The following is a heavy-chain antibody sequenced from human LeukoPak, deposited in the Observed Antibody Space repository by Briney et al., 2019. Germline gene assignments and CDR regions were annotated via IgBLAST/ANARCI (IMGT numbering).Heavy chain of an antibody. CDR2: VYCGGSL. Sequence: PSDTLSLTCTVSGFSVGRGNYWGWIRQAPGRGLEWIGSVYCGGSLFYNPSLESRVTIWLDTSKTQFSFHVTSVTAADTAVYYCARDTYCGGDCYLSDYYYYYYMDVWGKGTTVTISS. V-gene: IGHV4-38-2*02. CDR1: GFSVGRGNY. CDR3: ARDTYCGGDCYLSDYYYYYYMDV. J-gene: IGHJ6*03. D-gene: IGHD2-21*02.